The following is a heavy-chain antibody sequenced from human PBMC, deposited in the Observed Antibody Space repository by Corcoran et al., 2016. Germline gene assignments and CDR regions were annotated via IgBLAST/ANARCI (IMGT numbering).Heavy chain of an antibody. J-gene: IGHJ4*02. V-gene: IGHV4-39*07. Sequence: QLQLQESGSVLVQPSETMSLTCTVSGGSITSTNYHWDWYRQPPGKGLEWIASIHYSGSTHYSPSLNSRVTISVDTSNNQFPLKLTSVTAADTALCHGARDPGYWGQGTLVTVSS. CDR1: GGSITSTNYH. CDR3: ARDPGY. D-gene: IGHD3-22*01. CDR2: IHYSGST.